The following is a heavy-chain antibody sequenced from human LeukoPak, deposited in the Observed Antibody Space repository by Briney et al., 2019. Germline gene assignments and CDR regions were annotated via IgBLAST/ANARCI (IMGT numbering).Heavy chain of an antibody. CDR1: GFTFSGSA. V-gene: IGHV3-23*01. D-gene: IGHD4-4*01. Sequence: GGSLRLSCAASGFTFSGSAIHWVRQAPGKGLEWVSAISGSGGSTYYADSVKGRFTISRDNSKNTLYLQMNSLRAEDTAVYYCAKERPYSNYVDYWGQGTLVTVSS. CDR3: AKERPYSNYVDY. CDR2: ISGSGGST. J-gene: IGHJ4*02.